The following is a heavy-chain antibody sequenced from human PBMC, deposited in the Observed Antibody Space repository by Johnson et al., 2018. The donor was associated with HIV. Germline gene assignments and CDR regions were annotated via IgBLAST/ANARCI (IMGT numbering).Heavy chain of an antibody. V-gene: IGHV3-23*04. Sequence: VQLAESGGGVVQPRKSLRLSCAASGFTFSSYAMSWVRQAPGKGLEWVSAISGSGGSTYYADSVKGRFTISRDNSKNTLYLQMNSLRAEDTAVYYCAKDGAGPDAFDIWGQGTMVTVSS. D-gene: IGHD3-16*01. CDR3: AKDGAGPDAFDI. CDR2: ISGSGGST. CDR1: GFTFSSYA. J-gene: IGHJ3*02.